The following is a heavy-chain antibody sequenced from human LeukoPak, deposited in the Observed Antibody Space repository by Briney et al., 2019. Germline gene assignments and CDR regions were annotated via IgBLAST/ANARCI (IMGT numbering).Heavy chain of an antibody. Sequence: SGPTLVNPTQTLTLTCTFSGFSLSTSGVGVGWIRQPPGEALEWLALIYWDDDKRYSPSLKSRLTITKDTSKNQVVLTMTNMDPVDTATYYCARRGRIYGNSGSYSSSWYDYFDYWGQGTLVTVSS. CDR3: ARRGRIYGNSGSYSSSWYDYFDY. CDR2: IYWDDDK. J-gene: IGHJ4*02. CDR1: GFSLSTSGVG. D-gene: IGHD6-13*01. V-gene: IGHV2-5*02.